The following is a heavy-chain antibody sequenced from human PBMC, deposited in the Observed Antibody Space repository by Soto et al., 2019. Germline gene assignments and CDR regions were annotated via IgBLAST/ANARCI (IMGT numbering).Heavy chain of an antibody. CDR3: ARVEGYDFWSGSVRPGWFDP. V-gene: IGHV4-4*02. D-gene: IGHD3-3*01. Sequence: SETLSLTCAVSGGSISSSNWWSWVRQPPGKGLEWIGEIYHSGSTNYNPSLKSRVTISVDKSKNQFSLKLSSVSAADTAVYYCARVEGYDFWSGSVRPGWFDPWGQGTL. CDR1: GGSISSSNW. CDR2: IYHSGST. J-gene: IGHJ5*02.